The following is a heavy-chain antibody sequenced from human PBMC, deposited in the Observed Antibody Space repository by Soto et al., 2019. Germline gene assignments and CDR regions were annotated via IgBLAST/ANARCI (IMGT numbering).Heavy chain of an antibody. CDR3: ARGSRYYYDSSGYYYYDY. J-gene: IGHJ4*02. CDR2: IYHSGST. Sequence: SETLSLTCAVSGGSISSGGYSWIWIRQPPGKGLEWIGYIYHSGSTYYNPSLKSRVTISVDRSKNQFSLKLSSVTAADTAVYYCARGSRYYYDSSGYYYYDYWGQGTLVTVSS. CDR1: GGSISSGGYS. V-gene: IGHV4-30-2*01. D-gene: IGHD3-22*01.